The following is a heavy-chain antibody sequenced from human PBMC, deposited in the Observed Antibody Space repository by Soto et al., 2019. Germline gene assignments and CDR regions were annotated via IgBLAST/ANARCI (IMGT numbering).Heavy chain of an antibody. J-gene: IGHJ6*03. V-gene: IGHV3-66*01. D-gene: IGHD2-2*01. Sequence: GGSLRLSCAASGFTVSSNYMSWVRQAPGKGLEWVSVIYSGGSTYYADSVKGRFTISRDNSKNTLYLQMNSLRAEDTAVYYCARAVVTYQLPILYYYYYYMDVWGKGTTVTVSS. CDR3: ARAVVTYQLPILYYYYYYMDV. CDR2: IYSGGST. CDR1: GFTVSSNY.